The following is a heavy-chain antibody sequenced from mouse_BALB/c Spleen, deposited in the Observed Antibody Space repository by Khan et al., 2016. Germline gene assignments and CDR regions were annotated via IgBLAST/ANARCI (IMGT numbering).Heavy chain of an antibody. D-gene: IGHD2-4*01. J-gene: IGHJ3*01. CDR1: GYTFTSYW. CDR3: AVSTMITTEFAY. CDR2: INPSTGYT. Sequence: QVQLKESGAELAKPGASVKMSCKASGYTFTSYWMHWVKQRPGQGLEWIGYINPSTGYTEYNQKFKDKATLTADKSSSTAYMQLSSLTSEDSAVYYYAVSTMITTEFAYWGQGTLVTVSA. V-gene: IGHV1-7*01.